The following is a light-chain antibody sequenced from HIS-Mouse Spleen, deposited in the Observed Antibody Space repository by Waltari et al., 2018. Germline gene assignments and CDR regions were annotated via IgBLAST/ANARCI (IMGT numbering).Light chain of an antibody. Sequence: EIVMTQSPDTLSVSPGESDTRSCRASQSVSSNLAWYQQKPGQAPRLLIYGASTRATGIPARFSGSGSGTEFTLTISSMQSEDFAVYYCQQYNNWPRTFGQGTKVEIK. J-gene: IGKJ1*01. CDR3: QQYNNWPRT. V-gene: IGKV3-15*01. CDR1: QSVSSN. CDR2: GAS.